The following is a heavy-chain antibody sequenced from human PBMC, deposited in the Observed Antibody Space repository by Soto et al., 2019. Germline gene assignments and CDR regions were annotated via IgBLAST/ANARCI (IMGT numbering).Heavy chain of an antibody. CDR3: ARDLWGYCGTDCYPLDV. CDR2: TYHSGNP. D-gene: IGHD2-21*02. V-gene: IGHV4-30-2*01. CDR1: GDTISTGGYT. J-gene: IGHJ6*02. Sequence: SETLSLTCDVSGDTISTGGYTWAWIQQPPGKALEWIGHTYHSGNPYYNPSLKSRVIISVDRSKNQFSLKLNSVTAADTAVYYCARDLWGYCGTDCYPLDVWGQGTTVTVSS.